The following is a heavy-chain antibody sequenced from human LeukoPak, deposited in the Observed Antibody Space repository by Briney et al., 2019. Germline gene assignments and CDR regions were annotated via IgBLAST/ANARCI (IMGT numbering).Heavy chain of an antibody. V-gene: IGHV3-30*18. J-gene: IGHJ4*02. CDR2: ISYDGSNK. CDR1: GFPFSSYG. Sequence: GGSLRLSCAASGFPFSSYGMHWVRQAPGKGLEWVAVISYDGSNKYYGDSVKGRFTISRDNSKNTLYLQMNSLRAEDTAVYYCAKSGDIRYWGQGTLITVSS. CDR3: AKSGDIRY. D-gene: IGHD2-15*01.